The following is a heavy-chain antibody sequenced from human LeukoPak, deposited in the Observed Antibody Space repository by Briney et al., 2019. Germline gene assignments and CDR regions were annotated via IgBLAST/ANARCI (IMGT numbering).Heavy chain of an antibody. J-gene: IGHJ4*02. CDR2: IYYSGST. Sequence: SETLSLTCTVSGGSISSHYWSWIPQPPGKGPEWIGYIYYSGSTNYNPSLKSRVTISVDTSKNQFSLKLSSVTAADTAVYYCAGGGYSYGPIDYWGQGTLVTVSS. D-gene: IGHD5-18*01. V-gene: IGHV4-59*08. CDR1: GGSISSHY. CDR3: AGGGYSYGPIDY.